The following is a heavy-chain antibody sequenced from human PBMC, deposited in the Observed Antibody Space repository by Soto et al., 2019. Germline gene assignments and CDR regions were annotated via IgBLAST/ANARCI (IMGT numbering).Heavy chain of an antibody. J-gene: IGHJ4*02. CDR1: GFIFTNNG. CDR2: IGRSGFTK. CDR3: AKILDAGGIDY. D-gene: IGHD6-13*01. Sequence: EVQLLESGGGLLQPGGPLRLSCAASGFIFTNNGMSWVRQAPGKGLEWVSSIGRSGFTKYHADSVKGRFTISRDNSKSTLYLQMNSLRAEDTAIYYCAKILDAGGIDYWGQGTLVTVSS. V-gene: IGHV3-23*05.